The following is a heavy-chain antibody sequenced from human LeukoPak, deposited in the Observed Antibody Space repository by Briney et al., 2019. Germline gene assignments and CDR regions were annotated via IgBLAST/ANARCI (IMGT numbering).Heavy chain of an antibody. CDR1: GFTFSSYW. CDR2: IHEDGSDE. Sequence: GGSLRLSCVVSGFTFSSYWMNWVRQAPGKGLEWVANIHEDGSDEYYMDSVKGRFTISRDNAKNSLYLQMNSLRAEDTAVYYCARDALSITMIVVPNFDYWGQGTLVTVSS. J-gene: IGHJ4*02. CDR3: ARDALSITMIVVPNFDY. V-gene: IGHV3-7*01. D-gene: IGHD3-22*01.